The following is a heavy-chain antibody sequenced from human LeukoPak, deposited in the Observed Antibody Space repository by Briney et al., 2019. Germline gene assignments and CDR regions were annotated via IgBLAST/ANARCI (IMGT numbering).Heavy chain of an antibody. CDR1: GFSFSSYA. D-gene: IGHD6-13*01. CDR3: AKVGPIAAAGYGTFDI. V-gene: IGHV3-23*01. J-gene: IGHJ3*02. Sequence: GGSLRLSCAASGFSFSSYAMSWVRQAPGRGLEWVSAISGSGDSTYYADSVKGRFTISRDNSKNTLYLQMNSLGAEDTALYHCAKVGPIAAAGYGTFDIWGQGTMVTVSS. CDR2: ISGSGDST.